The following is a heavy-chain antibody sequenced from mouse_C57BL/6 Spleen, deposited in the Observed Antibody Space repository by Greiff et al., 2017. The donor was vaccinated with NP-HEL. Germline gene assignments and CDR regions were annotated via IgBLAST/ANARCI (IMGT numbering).Heavy chain of an antibody. CDR1: GFTFSNYW. D-gene: IGHD2-5*01. V-gene: IGHV6-3*01. CDR2: IRLKSDNYAT. Sequence: EVKLMESGGGLVQPGGSMKLSCVASGFTFSNYWMNWVRQSPEKGLEWVAQIRLKSDNYATHYAESVQGRFTISRDDSKSSVYLQMNNLRAEDTGIYYCTGAYSNLFAYWGQGTLVTVSA. J-gene: IGHJ3*01. CDR3: TGAYSNLFAY.